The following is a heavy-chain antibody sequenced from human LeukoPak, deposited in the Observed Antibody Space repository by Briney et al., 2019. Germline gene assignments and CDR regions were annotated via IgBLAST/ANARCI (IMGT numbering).Heavy chain of an antibody. CDR1: GGSISSGDYY. J-gene: IGHJ4*02. CDR3: ARVKMEWDYYDSSGYVDY. CDR2: IYYSGST. V-gene: IGHV4-30-4*01. D-gene: IGHD3-22*01. Sequence: PSQTLSLTCTVSGGSISSGDYYWSSIRQPPGKGLEWNGYIYYSGSTYYNPSLKSRVTISVDTSKNPFSLKLSSVTAADTAVYYCARVKMEWDYYDSSGYVDYWGQGTLVTVSS.